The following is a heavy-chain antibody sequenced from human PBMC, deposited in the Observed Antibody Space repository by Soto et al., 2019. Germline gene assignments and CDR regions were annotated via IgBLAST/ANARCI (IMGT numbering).Heavy chain of an antibody. Sequence: GGSLRLSCAASGFTFSSYSMNWVRQAPGKGLEWVSYISSSSSTIYYADSVKGRFTISRDNAKNSLYLQMNSLRDEDTAVYYCARTHIVVVPAAIYRRGYYFDYWGQGTLVTVSS. CDR3: ARTHIVVVPAAIYRRGYYFDY. CDR1: GFTFSSYS. CDR2: ISSSSSTI. V-gene: IGHV3-48*02. D-gene: IGHD2-2*02. J-gene: IGHJ4*02.